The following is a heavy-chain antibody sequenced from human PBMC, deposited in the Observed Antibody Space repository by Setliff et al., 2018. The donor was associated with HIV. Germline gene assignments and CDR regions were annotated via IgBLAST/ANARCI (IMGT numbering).Heavy chain of an antibody. CDR1: GDSISSGNYY. CDR2: IYSTGST. J-gene: IGHJ5*02. CDR3: ARRGRDGVLIVFATGFDP. Sequence: PSETLSLTCTFSGDSISSGNYYWSWIRQPAGKGLEWIGRIYSTGSTNYNPSLKSRVTISSDTSKNLFSLKLTTVTAADTGVYYCARRGRDGVLIVFATGFDPWGQGTLVTVSS. V-gene: IGHV4-61*02. D-gene: IGHD2-8*01.